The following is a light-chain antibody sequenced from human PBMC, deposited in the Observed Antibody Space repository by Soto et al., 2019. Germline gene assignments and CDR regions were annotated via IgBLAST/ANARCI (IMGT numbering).Light chain of an antibody. CDR3: QQLNTYPYT. J-gene: IGKJ2*01. CDR2: AAS. Sequence: IQLTQSPSSLSASVGDRVTITCRASQGISSHLAWYQQKPGKAPNLLIYAASTLQSGVPSRFSGSGYGTDFTLTISGRQPEEFATYDCQQLNTYPYTFGQGTKLEIK. CDR1: QGISSH. V-gene: IGKV1-9*01.